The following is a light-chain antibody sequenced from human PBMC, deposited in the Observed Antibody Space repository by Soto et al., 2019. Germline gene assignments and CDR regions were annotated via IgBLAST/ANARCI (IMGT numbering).Light chain of an antibody. Sequence: QSVLTQPASVSGSPGQSITISCSGTISDVVLYNYVSWYQQHPGKAPKLMIYGVNNRPSGVSNRFSGSKSGNTASLTISGLQADDEADYYCSSYTTSSALQVFGTGTKLTVL. V-gene: IGLV2-14*01. J-gene: IGLJ1*01. CDR2: GVN. CDR3: SSYTTSSALQV. CDR1: ISDVVLYNY.